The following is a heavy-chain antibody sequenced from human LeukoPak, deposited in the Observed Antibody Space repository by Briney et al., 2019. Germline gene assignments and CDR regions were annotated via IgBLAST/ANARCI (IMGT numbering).Heavy chain of an antibody. J-gene: IGHJ4*02. V-gene: IGHV1-8*01. Sequence: GASVKVSCKASGYTFTSYDINWVRQATGQGLEWMGWMNPNSGNTGYAQKFQGRVTMTRDTSTSTVYMELSSLRSEDTAVYYCARDGQWHFDYWGQGTLVTVSS. D-gene: IGHD6-19*01. CDR3: ARDGQWHFDY. CDR1: GYTFTSYD. CDR2: MNPNSGNT.